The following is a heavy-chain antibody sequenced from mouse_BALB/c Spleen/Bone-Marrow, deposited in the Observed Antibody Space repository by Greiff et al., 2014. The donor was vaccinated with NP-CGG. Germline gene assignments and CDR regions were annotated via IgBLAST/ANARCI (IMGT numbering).Heavy chain of an antibody. D-gene: IGHD2-4*01. J-gene: IGHJ3*01. CDR1: GYTFTSYW. CDR2: IYPGDGDT. Sequence: QVQLQQSGAELARPGASVKLSCKASGYTFTSYWMQWVKQRPGQGLEWIGAIYPGDGDTRYTQKFKGKATLTADKSPSTAYMQLSNLAAEDSAVYYCARGDYDYDDWFAYWGQGTLVTVSA. CDR3: ARGDYDYDDWFAY. V-gene: IGHV1-87*01.